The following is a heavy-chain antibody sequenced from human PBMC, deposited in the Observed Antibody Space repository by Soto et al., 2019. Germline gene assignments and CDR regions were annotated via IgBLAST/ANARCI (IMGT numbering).Heavy chain of an antibody. CDR3: ASPAIAVAGNIYFQH. D-gene: IGHD6-19*01. Sequence: EVQLVESWGGLVQPGGSLRLSCAASGFTFSSYWMTWVRQAPGKGLEWVANIKQDGSEKYYVDSVKGRFTISRDNAKNSLYLQMNSLRAEDTAVYYCASPAIAVAGNIYFQHWGQGTLVTVSS. CDR1: GFTFSSYW. J-gene: IGHJ1*01. CDR2: IKQDGSEK. V-gene: IGHV3-7*01.